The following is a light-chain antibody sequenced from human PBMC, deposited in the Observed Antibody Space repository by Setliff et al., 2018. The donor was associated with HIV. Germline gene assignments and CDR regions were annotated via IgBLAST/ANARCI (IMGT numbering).Light chain of an antibody. J-gene: IGLJ1*01. V-gene: IGLV2-11*01. CDR3: CSHAGTYTYI. Sequence: SALAQPRSVSGSPGQSVTLSCTGSSSDVGAYNYVSWYQQYPGKAPKLIIYDVSKRPSGVPDRFSGSKSGDTASLTISGLQSEDEADYYCCSHAGTYTYIFGSGTKVTVL. CDR2: DVS. CDR1: SSDVGAYNY.